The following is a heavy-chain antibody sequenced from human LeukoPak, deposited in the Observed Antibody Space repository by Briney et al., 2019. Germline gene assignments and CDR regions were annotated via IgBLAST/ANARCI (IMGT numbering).Heavy chain of an antibody. V-gene: IGHV1-69*13. CDR3: AREDIVVVPAAMGRDYYYGMDV. Sequence: SVTVSCTASGGTFSSYAISWVRQAPGQGLEWMGGIIPIFGTANYAQKFQGRVTITADESTSTAYMELSSLRSEDTAVYYCAREDIVVVPAAMGRDYYYGMDVWGQGTTVTVSS. CDR1: GGTFSSYA. J-gene: IGHJ6*02. CDR2: IIPIFGTA. D-gene: IGHD2-2*01.